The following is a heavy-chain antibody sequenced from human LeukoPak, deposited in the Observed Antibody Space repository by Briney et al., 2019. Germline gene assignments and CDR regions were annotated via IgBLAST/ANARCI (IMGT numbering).Heavy chain of an antibody. Sequence: SVKVSCKASGGSFSSYGTSWVRQAPGQGLEWMGGIIPMLGRSNYAQKFQGRVTISTDESTSTAYMEMSSLRSEDTAVYYCAREDHTANNWFDPWGQGTLVTVSS. CDR3: AREDHTANNWFDP. CDR1: GGSFSSYG. V-gene: IGHV1-69*05. CDR2: IIPMLGRS. J-gene: IGHJ5*02. D-gene: IGHD5-18*01.